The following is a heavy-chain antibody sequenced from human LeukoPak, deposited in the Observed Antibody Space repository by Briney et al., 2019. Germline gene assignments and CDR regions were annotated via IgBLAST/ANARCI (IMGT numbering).Heavy chain of an antibody. CDR3: ARETTLPLNWFDP. CDR1: GGSISSGDHY. D-gene: IGHD1-7*01. Sequence: PSQTLCLTCTVSGGSISSGDHYWSWIRQPPGKGLEWIGYIYYSGSTYYNPSLKSRITISIDTSKNQFSLKMTSVTAADTAVYYCARETTLPLNWFDPWGQGTLVTVSS. J-gene: IGHJ5*02. V-gene: IGHV4-30-4*08. CDR2: IYYSGST.